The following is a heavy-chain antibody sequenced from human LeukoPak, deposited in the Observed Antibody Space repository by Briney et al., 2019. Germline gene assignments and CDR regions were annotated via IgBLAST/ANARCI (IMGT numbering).Heavy chain of an antibody. J-gene: IGHJ4*02. CDR2: ISSSGSYI. V-gene: IGHV3-21*01. Sequence: GGSLRLSCAASGFTFSSYSMNWVRQAPGKGLEWVSSISSSGSYIYYADSVKGRFTISRDNAKNSLYLQMNSLRAEDTAVYYCAKDLLFRNRLVGATTFLFDYWGQGTLVTVSS. D-gene: IGHD1-26*01. CDR3: AKDLLFRNRLVGATTFLFDY. CDR1: GFTFSSYS.